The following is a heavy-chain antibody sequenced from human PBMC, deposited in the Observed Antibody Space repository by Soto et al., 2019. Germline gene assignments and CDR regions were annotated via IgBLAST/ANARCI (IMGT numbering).Heavy chain of an antibody. CDR3: AKGISGWFFDY. J-gene: IGHJ4*02. CDR2: ISYDGSNK. CDR1: GFIFSSYG. V-gene: IGHV3-30*18. Sequence: QVQLVESGGGVVQPGRSLRLSCAASGFIFSSYGMHWVRQAPGKGLEWVAVISYDGSNKYYADSVKGRFTISRDNSKNTLYLQMNSLRAEDTAGYYCAKGISGWFFDYWGQGTLVTVSS. D-gene: IGHD6-19*01.